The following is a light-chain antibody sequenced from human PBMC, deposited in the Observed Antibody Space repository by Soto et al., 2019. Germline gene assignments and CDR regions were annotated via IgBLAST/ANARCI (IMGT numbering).Light chain of an antibody. CDR2: GAS. V-gene: IGKV3-20*01. Sequence: EIVLAQSPGTLSLSRGERATLSCRASQSVSSSYLAWYQQKPGQAPRLLIYGASSRATGIPDRFSGSGSGTDFTLTISRLEPEDFAVYYCQQYGSSPTTFGQGTKVDI. CDR3: QQYGSSPTT. CDR1: QSVSSSY. J-gene: IGKJ1*01.